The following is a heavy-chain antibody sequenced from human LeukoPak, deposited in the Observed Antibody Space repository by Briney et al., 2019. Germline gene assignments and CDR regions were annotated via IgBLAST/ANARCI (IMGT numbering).Heavy chain of an antibody. V-gene: IGHV4-4*07. D-gene: IGHD3-22*01. CDR1: GGSISSYY. Sequence: SETLSLTCTVSGGSISSYYWSWIRQPAGKGLEWIGRIYTSGSTNYNPSLKSRVTMSVDTSKNQFSLKLSSVTVADTAVYYCARTTMIEGLNWFDPWGQGTLVTVSS. CDR2: IYTSGST. J-gene: IGHJ5*02. CDR3: ARTTMIEGLNWFDP.